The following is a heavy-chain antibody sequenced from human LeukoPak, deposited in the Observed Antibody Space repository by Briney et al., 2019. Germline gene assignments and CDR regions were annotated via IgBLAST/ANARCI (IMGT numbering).Heavy chain of an antibody. CDR3: ASDPNGDYVGALGF. CDR1: GFTFSSYS. Sequence: GGSLRLSCAASGFTFSSYSMNWARQAPGKGLEWVSYISSSSSTIYYADSVKGRFTISRDNSKNTLYLQMNSLRAEDTAIYYCASDPNGDYVGALGFWGRGTLVTVSS. J-gene: IGHJ4*01. V-gene: IGHV3-48*01. D-gene: IGHD4-17*01. CDR2: ISSSSSTI.